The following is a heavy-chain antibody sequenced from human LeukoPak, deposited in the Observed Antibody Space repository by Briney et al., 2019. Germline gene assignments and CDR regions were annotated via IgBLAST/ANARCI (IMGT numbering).Heavy chain of an antibody. D-gene: IGHD3-10*01. CDR2: ISSSSSYI. CDR1: GFTFSRYS. J-gene: IGHJ4*02. Sequence: GGSLRLSCAASGFTFSRYSMNWVRQAPGEGLELVSSISSSSSYIYYADSVKGRFTISRDNAKNSLYLQMNSLRAEDTAVYYCARDKLWFGELPDYWGQGTLVTVSS. V-gene: IGHV3-21*01. CDR3: ARDKLWFGELPDY.